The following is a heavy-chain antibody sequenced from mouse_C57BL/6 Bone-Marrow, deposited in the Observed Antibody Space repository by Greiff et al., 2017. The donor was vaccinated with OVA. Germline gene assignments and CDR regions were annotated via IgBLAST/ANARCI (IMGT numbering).Heavy chain of an antibody. CDR2: IYPRSGTT. D-gene: IGHD1-1*01. V-gene: IGHV1-81*01. CDR3: AELYGSSPYWYFDV. J-gene: IGHJ1*03. Sequence: QVQLQQSGAELARPGASVKLSCKASGYTFTSYGISWVKQRTGQGLEWIGEIYPRSGTTYYNEKFKGKATLTADKSSSTAYMELRSLTSEDSAVYFCAELYGSSPYWYFDVWGTGTTVTVSS. CDR1: GYTFTSYG.